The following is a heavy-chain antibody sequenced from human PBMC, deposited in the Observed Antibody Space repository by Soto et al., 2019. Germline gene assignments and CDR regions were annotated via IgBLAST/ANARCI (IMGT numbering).Heavy chain of an antibody. CDR3: ARGRIVLVPAAMDYYYYYGMDV. V-gene: IGHV1-69*13. J-gene: IGHJ6*02. Sequence: SVKVSCKASGGTFSSYAISWVRQAPGQGLEWMGGIIPIFGTANYAQKFQGRVTITADESTSTAYMELSSLRSEDTAVYYCARGRIVLVPAAMDYYYYYGMDVWGQGTTVTVSS. CDR2: IIPIFGTA. CDR1: GGTFSSYA. D-gene: IGHD2-2*01.